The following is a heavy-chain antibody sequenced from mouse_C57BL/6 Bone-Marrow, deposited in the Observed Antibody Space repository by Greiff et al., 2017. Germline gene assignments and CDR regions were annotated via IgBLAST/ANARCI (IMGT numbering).Heavy chain of an antibody. V-gene: IGHV5-4*01. D-gene: IGHD4-1*01. Sequence: EVQVVESGGGLVKPGGSLKLSCAASGFTFSSYAMSWVRQTPEKRLEWVATISDGGSYTYYPDNVKGRFTISRDNAKNNLYLQMSHLKSEDTAMYYCARDGTGTGFAYWGQGTLVTVSA. CDR3: ARDGTGTGFAY. J-gene: IGHJ3*01. CDR1: GFTFSSYA. CDR2: ISDGGSYT.